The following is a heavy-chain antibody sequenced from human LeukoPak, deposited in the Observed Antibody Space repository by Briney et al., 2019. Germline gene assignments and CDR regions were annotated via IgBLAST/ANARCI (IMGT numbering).Heavy chain of an antibody. CDR2: MNPNSGNT. CDR1: GYTFTSYD. V-gene: IGHV1-8*01. D-gene: IGHD2-21*02. J-gene: IGHJ5*02. CDR3: ARDRPHRVVVTALDRYNWFDP. Sequence: ASVKVSCKASGYTFTSYDINWVRQATGQGLEWMGWMNPNSGNTGYAQKFQGRVTMTRNTSISTAYMELSSLRSEDTAVYYCARDRPHRVVVTALDRYNWFDPWGQGTLVTVSS.